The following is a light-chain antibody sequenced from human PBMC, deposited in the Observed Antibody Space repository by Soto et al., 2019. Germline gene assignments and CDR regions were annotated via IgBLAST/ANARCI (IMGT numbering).Light chain of an antibody. CDR2: WAS. Sequence: DIVMTQSPDPLAVSLGERATINCKSSQSVLYSSNNNNYIAWYQQKPGQPPKLIIYWASTRESGVPDRFSGSGSGTDFTLTISSLQAEDVAIYYCQQYYDTPSTFGQGTKV. V-gene: IGKV4-1*01. J-gene: IGKJ1*01. CDR3: QQYYDTPST. CDR1: QSVLYSSNNNNY.